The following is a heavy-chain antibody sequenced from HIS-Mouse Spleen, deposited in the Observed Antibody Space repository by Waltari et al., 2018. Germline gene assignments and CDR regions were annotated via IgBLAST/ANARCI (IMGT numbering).Heavy chain of an antibody. D-gene: IGHD6-13*01. CDR3: AREIPYSSSWYDWYFDL. CDR1: GGPIRSSSYY. V-gene: IGHV4-39*07. J-gene: IGHJ2*01. CDR2: IYYSGST. Sequence: QLQLQESGPGLVKPSETLSLTCTVSGGPIRSSSYYLCSLRQPPGKGLEWIGSIYYSGSTYYNPSLKSRVTISVDTSKNQFSLKLSSVTAADTAVYYCAREIPYSSSWYDWYFDLWGRGTLVTVSS.